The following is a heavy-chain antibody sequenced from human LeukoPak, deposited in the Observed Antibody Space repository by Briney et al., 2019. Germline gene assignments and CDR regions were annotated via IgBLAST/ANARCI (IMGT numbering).Heavy chain of an antibody. CDR2: ISSSSRYI. J-gene: IGHJ3*02. V-gene: IGHV3-21*01. CDR3: ARAAYYYGSGIDAFDI. D-gene: IGHD3-10*01. CDR1: GFTFSSYS. Sequence: GGSLRLSCAASGFTFSSYSMNWVRQAPGRGLEWVSSISSSSRYIYCADLVKGRFTISRDHAKNSLYLQMNSLRAEDTAVYYCARAAYYYGSGIDAFDIWGQGTMVTVSS.